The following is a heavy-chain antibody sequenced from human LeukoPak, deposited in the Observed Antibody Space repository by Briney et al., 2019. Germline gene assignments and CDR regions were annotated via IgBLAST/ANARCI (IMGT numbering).Heavy chain of an antibody. V-gene: IGHV1-8*02. CDR1: GYTFTSYD. CDR3: ARVQTAMVPYYFDY. CDR2: MNPNSGNT. Sequence: ASVKVSCKASGYTFTSYDINWVRQATGQGLEWMGWMNPNSGNTGYAQKFQGRVTMTRDTSISTAYMELSRLRSDDTAVYYCARVQTAMVPYYFDYWGQGTLVTVSS. D-gene: IGHD3-10*01. J-gene: IGHJ4*02.